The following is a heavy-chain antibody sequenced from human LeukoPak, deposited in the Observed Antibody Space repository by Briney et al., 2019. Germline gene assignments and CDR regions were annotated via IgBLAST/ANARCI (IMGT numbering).Heavy chain of an antibody. J-gene: IGHJ4*02. Sequence: PGGSLRLSCAASGFTFSSYSMDWVRQAPGKGLEWVSSISSSSSYIYYADSVKGRFTISRDNAKNSLYLQMNSLRPEDTAVYYCARETYGGNSVVGYWGQGTLVTVSS. CDR3: ARETYGGNSVVGY. CDR2: ISSSSSYI. D-gene: IGHD4-23*01. V-gene: IGHV3-21*01. CDR1: GFTFSSYS.